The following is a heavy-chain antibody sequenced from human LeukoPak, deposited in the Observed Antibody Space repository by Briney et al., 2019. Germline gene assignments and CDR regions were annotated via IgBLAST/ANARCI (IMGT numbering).Heavy chain of an antibody. CDR3: ARSEPVAAIDY. CDR1: GFTFSSYT. CDR2: ISSTSGFI. Sequence: GGSLRLSCAASGFTFSSYTIHWVRQAPGKGLEWVSSISSTSGFIYYADSVKGRFTISRDNAKNSLYLQMNSLRAEDTAVYYCARSEPVAAIDYWGQGTLVTVSS. V-gene: IGHV3-21*01. J-gene: IGHJ4*02. D-gene: IGHD1-14*01.